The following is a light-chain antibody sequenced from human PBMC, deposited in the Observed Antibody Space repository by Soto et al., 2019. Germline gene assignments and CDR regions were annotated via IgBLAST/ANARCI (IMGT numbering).Light chain of an antibody. J-gene: IGKJ2*01. CDR3: QQSFRTPYT. CDR1: QTINKN. Sequence: DIQMTQSPSSLSASVGDRVTITCRASQTINKNLNWYQQKPGQAPNLLIYSASDFQSGVPSRLRGSGSGTEFTLTINGLQLEDFATYYCQQSFRTPYTFGQGTDLAI. V-gene: IGKV1-39*01. CDR2: SAS.